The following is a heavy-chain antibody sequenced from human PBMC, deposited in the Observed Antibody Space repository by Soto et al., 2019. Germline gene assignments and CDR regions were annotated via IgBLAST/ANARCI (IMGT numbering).Heavy chain of an antibody. V-gene: IGHV2-5*02. CDR3: AHRRRDSNSPEYFFDY. CDR1: GFSLSTSGVD. J-gene: IGHJ4*02. CDR2: IYWDDDK. Sequence: QITLKESGPTLVKPTQTLTLTCTFSGFSLSTSGVDVGWIRQPPGKALAWPALIYWDDDKRYSPSLKSRLTITKDTCENQVVLTKTNMDPLETATYYCAHRRRDSNSPEYFFDYWGQGTLVTVSS. D-gene: IGHD2-21*01.